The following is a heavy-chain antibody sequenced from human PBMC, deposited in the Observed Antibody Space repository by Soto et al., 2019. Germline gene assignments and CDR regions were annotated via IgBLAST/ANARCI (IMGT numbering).Heavy chain of an antibody. V-gene: IGHV4-38-2*01. CDR3: ARLAPIAAADGMDV. D-gene: IGHD6-13*01. Sequence: KASETLSLTCAVSGYSISSGYYWGWIRQSPGKGLEWIGSIYHSGSTYYNPSLKSRVIISVDTSKNRFSLRLSSVTAADTAVYYCARLAPIAAADGMDVWGQGTTVTVSS. CDR1: GYSISSGYY. CDR2: IYHSGST. J-gene: IGHJ6*02.